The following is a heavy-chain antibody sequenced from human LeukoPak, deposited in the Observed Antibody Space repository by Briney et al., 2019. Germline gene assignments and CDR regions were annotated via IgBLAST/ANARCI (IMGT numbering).Heavy chain of an antibody. CDR2: INPNSGGT. Sequence: ASVKVSCKASGYTFTGYYMHWVRQAPGQGLEWMGWINPNSGGTNYAQKFQGRVTMTRDTSISTAYMELSRLRSDDTAVYYCARVKQWLHAFDIWGQGTMVTVSS. CDR3: ARVKQWLHAFDI. V-gene: IGHV1-2*02. D-gene: IGHD6-19*01. CDR1: GYTFTGYY. J-gene: IGHJ3*02.